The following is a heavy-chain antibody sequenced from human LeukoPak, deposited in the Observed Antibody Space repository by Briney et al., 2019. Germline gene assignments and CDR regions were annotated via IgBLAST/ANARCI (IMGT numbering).Heavy chain of an antibody. Sequence: GGTLRLSCAASGFTFSSYGMSWVRQAPGKGLEWVSAISGSGGSTYYADSVKGRFTISRDNSKNTLYLQMNSLRAEDTAVYYCAKDLTLYGDYYYYYMDVWGKGTTVTISS. D-gene: IGHD4-17*01. CDR1: GFTFSSYG. V-gene: IGHV3-23*01. J-gene: IGHJ6*03. CDR3: AKDLTLYGDYYYYYMDV. CDR2: ISGSGGST.